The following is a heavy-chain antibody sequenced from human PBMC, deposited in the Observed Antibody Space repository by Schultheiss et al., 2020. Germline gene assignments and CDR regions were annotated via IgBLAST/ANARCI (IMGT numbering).Heavy chain of an antibody. D-gene: IGHD6-19*01. V-gene: IGHV3-11*05. CDR1: GFTFSDYY. CDR2: ISSSSSYT. CDR3: ARDREEYSSGWPHGTFDY. Sequence: GESLKISCAASGFTFSDYYMSWIRQAPGKGLEWVSYISSSSSYTNYADSVKGRFTISRDNAKNSLYLQMNSLRAEDTAVYYCARDREEYSSGWPHGTFDYWGQGTLVTVSS. J-gene: IGHJ4*02.